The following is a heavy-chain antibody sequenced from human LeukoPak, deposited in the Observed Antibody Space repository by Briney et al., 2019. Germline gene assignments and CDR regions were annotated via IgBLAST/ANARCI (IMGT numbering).Heavy chain of an antibody. CDR3: ASRRQYCSTTSCSATFDI. CDR1: GYTFTSYA. CDR2: INAGNGNT. V-gene: IGHV1-3*01. J-gene: IGHJ3*02. D-gene: IGHD2-2*01. Sequence: ASVKVSCTASGYTFTSYAMHWVRQAPGQRLEWMGWINAGNGNTKYSQKFQGRVTITRDTSASTAYMELSSLRSEDTAVYYCASRRQYCSTTSCSATFDIWGQGTMVTVSS.